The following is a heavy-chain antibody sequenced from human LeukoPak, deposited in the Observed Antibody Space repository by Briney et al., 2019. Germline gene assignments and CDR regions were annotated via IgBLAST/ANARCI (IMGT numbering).Heavy chain of an antibody. D-gene: IGHD4-11*01. CDR3: VRDFSNYVAFFDS. Sequence: GGSLRLSCAASGFTFSSYAMSWARQAPGKGLEWVSAISGSGGSTYYADSVKGRFTISRDNSKSALYLQMGSLRPEDTAMYYCVRDFSNYVAFFDSWGQGVLVTVSS. CDR2: ISGSGGST. V-gene: IGHV3-23*01. J-gene: IGHJ4*02. CDR1: GFTFSSYA.